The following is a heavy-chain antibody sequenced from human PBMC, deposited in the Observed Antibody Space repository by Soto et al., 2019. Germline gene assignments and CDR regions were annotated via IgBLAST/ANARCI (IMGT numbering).Heavy chain of an antibody. J-gene: IGHJ4*02. CDR2: ISAYNGNT. Sequence: ASVKVSCKASGYTFTSYGISWVRQAPGQGLEWMGWISAYNGNTNYAQELQGRVTMTTDTSTSTAYMELRSLRSDDTAVYYCARRHSHKTADTEFDYWGQGTLVTVSS. D-gene: IGHD2-2*01. CDR1: GYTFTSYG. CDR3: ARRHSHKTADTEFDY. V-gene: IGHV1-18*04.